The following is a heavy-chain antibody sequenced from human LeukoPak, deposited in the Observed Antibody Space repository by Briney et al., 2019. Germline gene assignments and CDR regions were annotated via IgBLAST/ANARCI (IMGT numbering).Heavy chain of an antibody. CDR2: IYYSGST. J-gene: IGHJ6*03. CDR1: GGSINSKNYY. D-gene: IGHD5-12*01. V-gene: IGHV4-39*01. CDR3: ARVPRIVATKKEYYYYYHYMDV. Sequence: ESSETLSLTCTVSGGSINSKNYYWAWIRQPPGKGLEWIGSIYYSGSTYYNPSLKSRVTIFVDTSKNQFSLKLSSVTAADTAVYYCARVPRIVATKKEYYYYYHYMDVWGKGTTVTVSS.